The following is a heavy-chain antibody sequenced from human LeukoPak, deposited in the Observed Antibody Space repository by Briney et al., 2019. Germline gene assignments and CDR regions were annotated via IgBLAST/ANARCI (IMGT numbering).Heavy chain of an antibody. D-gene: IGHD4/OR15-4a*01. CDR2: ISSSSSYI. Sequence: SGGSLRLSCAASGFTFSSYSMNWVRQAPGKGLEWVSSISSSSSYIYYADSVKGRFTISRDNAKNSLYLQMNSLRAEDTAVYYCARDLLTVASAFDIWGQGTMVTVSS. CDR3: ARDLLTVASAFDI. J-gene: IGHJ3*02. CDR1: GFTFSSYS. V-gene: IGHV3-21*01.